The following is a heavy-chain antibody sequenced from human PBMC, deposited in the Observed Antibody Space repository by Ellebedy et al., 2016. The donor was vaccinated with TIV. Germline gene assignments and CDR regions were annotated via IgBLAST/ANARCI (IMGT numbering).Heavy chain of an antibody. V-gene: IGHV3-23*01. CDR1: GFSASA. CDR2: ITVSGGVT. CDR3: AQVQERVRGTGYDMDV. D-gene: IGHD3-10*01. J-gene: IGHJ6*03. Sequence: GGSLRLSXAASGFSASAMTWVRQAPGKGLERVSAITVSGGVTFYADSVKGRFSISGDISTETLYLQMNNLRVADTAVYYCAQVQERVRGTGYDMDVWGRGTTVTVSS.